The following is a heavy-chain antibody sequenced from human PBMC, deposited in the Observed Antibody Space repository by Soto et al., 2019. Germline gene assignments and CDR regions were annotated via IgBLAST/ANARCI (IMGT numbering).Heavy chain of an antibody. V-gene: IGHV3-9*01. CDR1: GFNFNDYA. Sequence: EVQLVESGGGLVQPGRSLRLSCAASGFNFNDYAMHWVRQAPGKGLEWVSGISWNSGSIAYADSVKGRFTISRDNAKNSLYLQMYSLRAEDTALYYCAKTIRYYVLGYFDYWGQGTLVTVSS. CDR2: ISWNSGSI. D-gene: IGHD3-10*02. CDR3: AKTIRYYVLGYFDY. J-gene: IGHJ4*02.